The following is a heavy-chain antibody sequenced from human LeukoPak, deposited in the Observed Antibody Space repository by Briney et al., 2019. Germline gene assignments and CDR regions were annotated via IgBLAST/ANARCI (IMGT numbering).Heavy chain of an antibody. CDR2: IVPFFRTA. CDR3: AKRGAPDAFNI. V-gene: IGHV1-69*13. J-gene: IGHJ3*02. CDR1: GGTFNNYI. Sequence: GASVKVSCKTSGGTFNNYIISWVRQAPGQGLEWMGGIVPFFRTANYAQQFQGRVTISADELRSTAYLEMTGLKSEDTAVYYCAKRGAPDAFNIWGQGTMVTVSS.